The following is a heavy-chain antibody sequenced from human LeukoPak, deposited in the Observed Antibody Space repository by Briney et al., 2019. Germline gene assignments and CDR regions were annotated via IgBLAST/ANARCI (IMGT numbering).Heavy chain of an antibody. CDR2: LLYGGTA. D-gene: IGHD3-3*01. CDR3: ARAIQQITIFGVVIMRYNWFDP. CDR1: GASISRNGVDYY. V-gene: IGHV4-39*07. Sequence: PSETLSLICTVSGASISRNGVDYYWGWIRQPPGRGLEWIGSLLYGGTAYYNPSLKSRVTISVDTSKNQFSLKLSPVTAADTAVYYCARAIQQITIFGVVIMRYNWFDPWGQGTLVTVSS. J-gene: IGHJ5*02.